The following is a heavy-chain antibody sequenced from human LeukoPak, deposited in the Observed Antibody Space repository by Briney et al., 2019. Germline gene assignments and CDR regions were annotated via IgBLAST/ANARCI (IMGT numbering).Heavy chain of an antibody. V-gene: IGHV3-7*05. CDR3: ARGHPGIAAAGPFEY. J-gene: IGHJ4*02. CDR2: IKQDGSEK. Sequence: PGGSLRLSCAASGFTFSNYWMSWVRQAPGKGLEWVANIKQDGSEKYYVDSVKGRFTISRDNAKNSLYLQMNSLRAEDTAVYYCARGHPGIAAAGPFEYWGQGTLVTVSS. D-gene: IGHD6-13*01. CDR1: GFTFSNYW.